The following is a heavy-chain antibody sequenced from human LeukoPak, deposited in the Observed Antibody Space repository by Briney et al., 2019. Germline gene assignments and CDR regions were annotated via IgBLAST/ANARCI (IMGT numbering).Heavy chain of an antibody. V-gene: IGHV1-2*02. Sequence: ASVKVSCKASGYTFTGYYMHWVRQAPGQGLEWMGWINPNSGGTNYAQKFQGRVTMTRDTSISTAYMELSRLRSDDTAVYYCARRYGDYFYYYYMDVWGKGTTVTVSS. CDR3: ARRYGDYFYYYYMDV. J-gene: IGHJ6*03. CDR2: INPNSGGT. CDR1: GYTFTGYY. D-gene: IGHD4-17*01.